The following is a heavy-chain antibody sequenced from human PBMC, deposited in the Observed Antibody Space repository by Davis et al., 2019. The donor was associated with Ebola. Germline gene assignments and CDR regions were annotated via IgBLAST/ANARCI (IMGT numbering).Heavy chain of an antibody. CDR1: GFSFSAYW. CDR2: INSDGSSV. D-gene: IGHD6-13*01. CDR3: ARGDIWYNWFDP. J-gene: IGHJ5*02. Sequence: GESLKTSCAASGFSFSAYWMQWVRQAPGKGLVWVSRINSDGSSVEYADSVKGRFTISRDNAKDTLYLQMNSLRAEDTAVYYCARGDIWYNWFDPWGQGTLVTVSS. V-gene: IGHV3-74*03.